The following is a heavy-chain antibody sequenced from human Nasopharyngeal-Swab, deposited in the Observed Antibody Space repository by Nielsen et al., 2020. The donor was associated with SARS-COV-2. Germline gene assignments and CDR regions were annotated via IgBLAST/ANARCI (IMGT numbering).Heavy chain of an antibody. D-gene: IGHD2-2*01. J-gene: IGHJ4*02. Sequence: WIRQPPGKGLEWIGYIYYSGSPYYNPSLKSRVTISVDTSKNQFSLKLSSVTAADTAVYYCARAEVPAALDYWGQGTLVTVSS. CDR3: ARAEVPAALDY. V-gene: IGHV4-30-4*01. CDR2: IYYSGSP.